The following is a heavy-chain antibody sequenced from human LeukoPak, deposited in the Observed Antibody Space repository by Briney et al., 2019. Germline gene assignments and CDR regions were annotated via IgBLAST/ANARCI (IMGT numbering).Heavy chain of an antibody. CDR1: GFTFDDYA. V-gene: IGHV3-9*03. J-gene: IGHJ4*02. CDR3: AKGPSYDFGTFDY. CDR2: IIWNSGSI. D-gene: IGHD3-3*01. Sequence: GRSLRLSCAASGFTFDDYAMHWVRQAPGKGLEWVSGIIWNSGSIGYADSVKGRFTISRDNAKNSLYLQMNSLRAEDMALYYCAKGPSYDFGTFDYWGQGTLVTVSS.